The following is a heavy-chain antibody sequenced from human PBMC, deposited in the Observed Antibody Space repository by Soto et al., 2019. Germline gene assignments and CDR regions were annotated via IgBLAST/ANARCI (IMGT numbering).Heavy chain of an antibody. CDR3: TPLAMTSRSGWYEFSD. D-gene: IGHD6-19*01. CDR2: IKSKTDGGTT. CDR1: GFTSSNVW. J-gene: IGHJ4*02. V-gene: IGHV3-15*07. Sequence: EVQLVESGGGLVKPGGSLRLSCAASGFTSSNVWMNWVRQAPGKGLEWVGRIKSKTDGGTTDYAAPVKGRFTISRDDSKNPLYLQMNSLKTEDTAVYYCTPLAMTSRSGWYEFSDWGQGTLVTVSS.